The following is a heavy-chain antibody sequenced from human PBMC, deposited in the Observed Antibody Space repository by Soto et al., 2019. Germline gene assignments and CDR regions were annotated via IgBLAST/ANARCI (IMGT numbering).Heavy chain of an antibody. CDR1: GGSVSSGSYY. D-gene: IGHD3-16*01. J-gene: IGHJ4*02. CDR2: IYYSGST. Sequence: SETLSLTWTVSGGSVSSGSYYWSWIRQPPGKGLEWIGYIYYSGSTNYNPSLKSRVTISVDTSKNQFSLKLSSVTAADTAVYYCARALYGGIDYWGQGTLVTVSS. CDR3: ARALYGGIDY. V-gene: IGHV4-61*01.